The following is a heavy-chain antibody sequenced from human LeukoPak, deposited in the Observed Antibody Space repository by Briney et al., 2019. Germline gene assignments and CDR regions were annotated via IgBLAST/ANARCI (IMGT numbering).Heavy chain of an antibody. D-gene: IGHD2-15*01. J-gene: IGHJ3*02. Sequence: GGSLRLSCAASGFTFSRSAMSWVRQAPGKGLEWVSAISGSVGSTYYADSVKGRFTISRDNSKNALSLQMNSLRAEDTAIYYCVKDPGYCSGGSCYTYSPDAFDIWGQGTMVTVSS. V-gene: IGHV3-23*01. CDR3: VKDPGYCSGGSCYTYSPDAFDI. CDR1: GFTFSRSA. CDR2: ISGSVGST.